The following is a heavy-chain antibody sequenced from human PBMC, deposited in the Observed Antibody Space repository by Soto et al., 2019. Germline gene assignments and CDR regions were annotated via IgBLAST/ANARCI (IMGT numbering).Heavy chain of an antibody. D-gene: IGHD3-22*01. V-gene: IGHV4-59*08. Sequence: SETLSLTCTISGGSISSYYWSWIRQPPGKGLEWIGYIYYSGSTNYNPSLKSRVTISVDTSKNQFSLKLSSVTAADTAVYYCARRGDSSNYYIFDYWGQGTLVTVS. CDR2: IYYSGST. J-gene: IGHJ4*02. CDR3: ARRGDSSNYYIFDY. CDR1: GGSISSYY.